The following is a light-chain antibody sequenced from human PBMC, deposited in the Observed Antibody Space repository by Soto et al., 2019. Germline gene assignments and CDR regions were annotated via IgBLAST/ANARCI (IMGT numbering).Light chain of an antibody. CDR1: QSISSW. CDR2: DAS. CDR3: QQYNSHPT. J-gene: IGKJ1*01. V-gene: IGKV1-5*01. Sequence: DIQMTQSPSTLSASVGDRVTITCRASQSISSWLAWYQQQPGKAPKLLIYDASSLESGAPSRFSGSGSGTEFPPTISRLQPDDFATYYRQQYNSHPTFGQGTKVDIK.